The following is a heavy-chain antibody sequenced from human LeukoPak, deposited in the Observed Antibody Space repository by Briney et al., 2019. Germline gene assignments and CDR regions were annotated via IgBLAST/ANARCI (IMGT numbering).Heavy chain of an antibody. CDR3: VRDHGDFYFDY. CDR2: IKSDGSST. D-gene: IGHD4-17*01. Sequence: GGSLRLSYAASGFTFSNYWMHWVRQAPGKGLVWVSRIKSDGSSTNYADSVKGRFTISRDNAKNTLYLQMNSLRAEDTAVFYCVRDHGDFYFDYWGQGTLVTVSS. CDR1: GFTFSNYW. V-gene: IGHV3-74*01. J-gene: IGHJ4*02.